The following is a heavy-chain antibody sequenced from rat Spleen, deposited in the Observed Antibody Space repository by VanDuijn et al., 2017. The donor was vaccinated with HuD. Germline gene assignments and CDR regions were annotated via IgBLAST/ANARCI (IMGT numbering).Heavy chain of an antibody. V-gene: IGHV5-29*01. J-gene: IGHJ4*01. CDR3: ARHNSGYGVMDA. CDR2: ISYDGGST. D-gene: IGHD4-3*01. CDR1: GFTLSDYD. Sequence: EVQLVESGGGLVQPGRSLNLSCAASGFTLSDYDMAWVRQAPTKGLEWVATISYDGGSTDYRDSVKGRFTISRDNAKSTLYLQMDSLRSEDTATYYCARHNSGYGVMDAWGQGASVTVSS.